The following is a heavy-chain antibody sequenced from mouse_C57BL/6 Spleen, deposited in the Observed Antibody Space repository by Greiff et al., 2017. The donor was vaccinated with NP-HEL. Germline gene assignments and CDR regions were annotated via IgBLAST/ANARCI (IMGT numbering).Heavy chain of an antibody. CDR3: ARNVGGFYWYFDV. CDR1: GFSLTSYA. J-gene: IGHJ1*03. CDR2: IWTGGGT. V-gene: IGHV2-9-1*01. Sequence: VKLVESGPGLAAPSQSLSITCTVSGFSLTSYAISWVRQPPGKGLEWLGVIWTGGGTNYNSALKSRLSISKDNSKSQVFLKMNSLQTDDTARYYCARNVGGFYWYFDVWGTGTTVTVSS.